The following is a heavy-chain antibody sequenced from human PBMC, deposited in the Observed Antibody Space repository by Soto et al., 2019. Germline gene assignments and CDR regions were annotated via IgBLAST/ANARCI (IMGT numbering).Heavy chain of an antibody. CDR1: GFTFRSYW. J-gene: IGHJ5*02. CDR3: AMTPKRSDNCA. CDR2: IQQDGTEK. Sequence: GGSLRLSCAASGFTFRSYWMTWVRQPPGKGLEWVANIQQDGTEKNYVDSVKGRFTISRDNAKNSLYLQMNSLRAEDTAVYYCAMTPKRSDNCAWGQGTLVTVSS. D-gene: IGHD3-10*01. V-gene: IGHV3-7*01.